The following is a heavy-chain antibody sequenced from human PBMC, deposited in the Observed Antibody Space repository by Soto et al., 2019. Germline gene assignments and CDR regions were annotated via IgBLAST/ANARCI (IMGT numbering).Heavy chain of an antibody. D-gene: IGHD3-16*01. J-gene: IGHJ4*02. Sequence: EVQLVESGGGLVQPGGSLRLSCAASGFTLSGYWMNWVRQAPGKGLEWVANINQGGSEKNYVDSVKGRFTISKDNAKNSLDLQMNRLRVEDTAVYYCVRNYDWGQGTLVTVSS. CDR2: INQGGSEK. CDR1: GFTLSGYW. CDR3: VRNYD. V-gene: IGHV3-7*05.